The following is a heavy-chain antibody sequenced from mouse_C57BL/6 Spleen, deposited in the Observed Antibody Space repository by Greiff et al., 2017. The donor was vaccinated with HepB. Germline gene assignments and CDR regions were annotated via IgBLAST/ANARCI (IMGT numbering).Heavy chain of an antibody. CDR1: GYAFSSSW. CDR2: IYPGDGDT. Sequence: QVQLKQSGPELVKPGASVKISCKASGYAFSSSWMNWVKQRPGKGLEWIGRIYPGDGDTNYNGKFKGKATLTADKSSSTAYMQLSSLTSEDSAVYFCARSPHSNHAMDYWGQGTSVTVSS. D-gene: IGHD2-5*01. J-gene: IGHJ4*01. CDR3: ARSPHSNHAMDY. V-gene: IGHV1-82*01.